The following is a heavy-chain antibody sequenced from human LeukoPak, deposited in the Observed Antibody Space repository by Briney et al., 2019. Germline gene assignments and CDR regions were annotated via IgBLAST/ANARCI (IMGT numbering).Heavy chain of an antibody. D-gene: IGHD3-9*01. CDR3: ARDLPPYSYDILTDY. CDR2: ISAYNGNT. Sequence: ASVKVSCKASGYTFTSYGISWVRQAPGRGLEWMGWISAYNGNTNYAQKLQGRVTMTTDTSTSTAYMELRSLRSDDTAVYYCARDLPPYSYDILTDYWGQGTLVTVSS. CDR1: GYTFTSYG. J-gene: IGHJ4*02. V-gene: IGHV1-18*01.